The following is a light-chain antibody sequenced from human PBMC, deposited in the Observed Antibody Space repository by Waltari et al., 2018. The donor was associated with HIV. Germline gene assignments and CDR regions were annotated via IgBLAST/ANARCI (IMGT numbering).Light chain of an antibody. J-gene: IGLJ2*01. Sequence: QSALTQPASASGSLGSSFPLPCHGTRRDCGRYNLVSGYQQNPCKAPKLMIYEVSKRPSGVSNRFSGSKSANTASLTISGLQAEDEADYYCCSYAGSSTTVLFDGGTKLTVL. CDR3: CSYAGSSTTVL. CDR1: RRDCGRYNL. CDR2: EVS. V-gene: IGLV2-23*02.